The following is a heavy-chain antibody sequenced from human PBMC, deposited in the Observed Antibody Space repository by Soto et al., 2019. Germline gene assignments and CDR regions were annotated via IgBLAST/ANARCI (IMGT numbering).Heavy chain of an antibody. Sequence: EVQLLESGGGLVQPGGALRLSCAASGFTFSSHAMSWVRRAPGKGLEWLASISGGAEGAYYADSVKGRFTISRDNSKNKLYLQMNSLRAGDTAVYYCARDLWWYLRWGQGTLVTVSS. CDR2: ISGGAEGA. V-gene: IGHV3-23*01. D-gene: IGHD2-15*01. CDR3: ARDLWWYLR. CDR1: GFTFSSHA. J-gene: IGHJ4*02.